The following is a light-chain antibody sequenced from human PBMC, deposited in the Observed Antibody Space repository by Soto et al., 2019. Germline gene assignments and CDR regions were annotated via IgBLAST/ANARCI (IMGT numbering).Light chain of an antibody. CDR2: ANN. CDR1: SSNIGAGYN. Sequence: QSVLTQPPSVSGAPGQRVTISCTGSSSNIGAGYNVHWYQQLPGTAPKLLIYANNNRPSGVPDRFSGSKSGTSASLAITGLQAEDEADYYCQSYDSSLSGSWVFGGGTQLTVL. CDR3: QSYDSSLSGSWV. V-gene: IGLV1-40*01. J-gene: IGLJ3*02.